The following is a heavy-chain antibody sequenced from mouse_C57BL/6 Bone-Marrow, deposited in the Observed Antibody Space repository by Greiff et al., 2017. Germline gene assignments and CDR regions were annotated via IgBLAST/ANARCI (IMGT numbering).Heavy chain of an antibody. V-gene: IGHV5-6*01. Sequence: EVHLVESGGDLVKPGGSLKLSCAASGFTFSSYGMSWVRQTPDKRLEWVATISSGGSYTYYPDSVKGRFTISRDNAKNTLYLQMSSLKSEDTAMYYCARHPPAYYSNHGAMDYWGQGTSVTVSS. D-gene: IGHD2-5*01. CDR1: GFTFSSYG. CDR3: ARHPPAYYSNHGAMDY. J-gene: IGHJ4*01. CDR2: ISSGGSYT.